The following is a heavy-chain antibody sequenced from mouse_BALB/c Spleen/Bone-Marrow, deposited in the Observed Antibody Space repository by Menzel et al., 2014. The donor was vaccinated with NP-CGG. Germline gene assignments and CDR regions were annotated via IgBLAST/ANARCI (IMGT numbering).Heavy chain of an antibody. J-gene: IGHJ1*01. V-gene: IGHV1-20*02. CDR3: TRVTTVWYFDV. D-gene: IGHD1-1*01. CDR1: GYSFTGYF. Sequence: EVQLQQSGPELVKPGASVKISCKASGYSFTGYFMNWVMQSHGKSLEWIGRINPYNGDTFYNQKFKGKATLTVDKSSSTAHMELRSLESEDSAVYYCTRVTTVWYFDVWGAGTTVTASS. CDR2: INPYNGDT.